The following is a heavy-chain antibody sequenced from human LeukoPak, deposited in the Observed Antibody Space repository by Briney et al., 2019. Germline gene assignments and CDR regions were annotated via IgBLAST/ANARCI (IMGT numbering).Heavy chain of an antibody. Sequence: GGSLRLSCAASGFTFSDYNMSWIRQAPGKGLEWVSYISSSGSTIYYADSVKGRFSISRDNAKNSLYLQMNSLRAEDTAVYYCTRDRDVYGDYGGNWFDAWGQGTLFIVSS. J-gene: IGHJ5*02. CDR1: GFTFSDYN. CDR2: ISSSGSTI. V-gene: IGHV3-11*01. CDR3: TRDRDVYGDYGGNWFDA. D-gene: IGHD4-17*01.